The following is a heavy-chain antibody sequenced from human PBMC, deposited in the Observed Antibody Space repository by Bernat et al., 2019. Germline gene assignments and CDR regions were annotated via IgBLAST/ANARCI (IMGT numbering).Heavy chain of an antibody. CDR1: GFTVSSNY. CDR2: IYSGGST. CDR3: ARDPNGYKYFYY. Sequence: EVQLVESGGGLVQPGGSLRLSCAVSGFTVSSNYMAWVRQAPGKGLEWVSTIYSGGSTYYADSVKGRFTISRDNSKNTFYLQMNSLRAEDTAVYYCARDPNGYKYFYYWGQGTLVTVSS. J-gene: IGHJ4*02. V-gene: IGHV3-66*02. D-gene: IGHD5-24*01.